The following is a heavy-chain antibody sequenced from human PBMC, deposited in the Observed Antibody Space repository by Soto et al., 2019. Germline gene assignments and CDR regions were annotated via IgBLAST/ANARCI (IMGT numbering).Heavy chain of an antibody. D-gene: IGHD2-15*01. CDR1: GFTFSSYS. CDR3: ARERVVVAATPGPFDY. Sequence: SGGSLRLSCAASGFTFSSYSMNLVRQAPGKGLEWVSYISSSSSTIYYADSVKGRFTISRDNAKNSLYLQMNSLRAEDTAVYYCARERVVVAATPGPFDYWGQGTLVTVSS. CDR2: ISSSSSTI. V-gene: IGHV3-48*01. J-gene: IGHJ4*02.